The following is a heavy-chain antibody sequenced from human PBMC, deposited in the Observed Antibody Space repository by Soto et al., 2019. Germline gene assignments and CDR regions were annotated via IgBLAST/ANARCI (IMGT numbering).Heavy chain of an antibody. CDR1: EFSLSTSGVG. CDR2: IYWDDDR. CDR3: AHFDRPGASDI. Sequence: VSGPTLVNPTQTLTLTCTFSEFSLSTSGVGVGWIRQSPGKALEWLALIYWDDDRRYRPSLKSRLTITKDTPKNQVVLTMTNMDPVDTATYYCAHFDRPGASDIWGRGTKVTVSS. D-gene: IGHD3-9*01. V-gene: IGHV2-5*02. J-gene: IGHJ3*02.